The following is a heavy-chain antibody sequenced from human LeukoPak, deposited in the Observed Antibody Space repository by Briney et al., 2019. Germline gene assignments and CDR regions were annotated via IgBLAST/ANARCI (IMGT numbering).Heavy chain of an antibody. J-gene: IGHJ4*02. V-gene: IGHV3-21*04. CDR1: GISFTDYS. CDR3: AKPIIGYCSSTSCYPFDY. CDR2: ISSRGRYI. D-gene: IGHD2-2*01. Sequence: PGGSLRLSCAASGISFTDYSMNWVGQTPGRGLEWCAGISSRGRYIYHADSMKGRFTISRDNARNSLFLQMNSLRAEDTAVYYCAKPIIGYCSSTSCYPFDYWGQGTLVTVSS.